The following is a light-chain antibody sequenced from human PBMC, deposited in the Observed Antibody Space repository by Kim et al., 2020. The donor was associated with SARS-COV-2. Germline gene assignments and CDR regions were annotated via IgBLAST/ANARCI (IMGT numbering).Light chain of an antibody. CDR3: QQYGTSPLT. J-gene: IGKJ4*02. Sequence: EIVLTQSPDTLSLSPGEGATLSCRASQTVSLNYVAWYQLKPGQAPRLLISGAATRPTDIPDRFSGSGSGTAFTLTISRLEPDDFAVYYCQQYGTSPLTFGGGTKVDIK. CDR2: GAA. V-gene: IGKV3-20*01. CDR1: QTVSLNY.